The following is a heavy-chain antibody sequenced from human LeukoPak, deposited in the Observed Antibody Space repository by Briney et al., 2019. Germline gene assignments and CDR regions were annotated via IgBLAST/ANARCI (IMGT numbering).Heavy chain of an antibody. J-gene: IGHJ4*02. V-gene: IGHV3-7*01. CDR3: ARHLSGITGYTYGRGIDY. CDR1: GFTFSNAW. Sequence: GGSLRLSCAASGFTFSNAWMSWVRQAPGKGLEWVANIKKDESEKYYVDSVKGRFTISRDNAKKSLYLQMNSLRAEDTAVYYCARHLSGITGYTYGRGIDYWGQGTPVTVSS. D-gene: IGHD5-18*01. CDR2: IKKDESEK.